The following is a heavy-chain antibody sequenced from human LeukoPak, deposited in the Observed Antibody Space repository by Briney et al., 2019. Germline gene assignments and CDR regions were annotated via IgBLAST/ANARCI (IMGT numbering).Heavy chain of an antibody. CDR1: GGSFSGYY. Sequence: PSETLSLTCAVYGGSFSGYYWSWIRQPPGKGLGWIGEINHSGSTNYNPSLKSRVTISVDTSKNQFSLKLSSVTAADTAVYYCARRTIAAAGTGWFDPWGQGTLVTVSS. CDR3: ARRTIAAAGTGWFDP. CDR2: INHSGST. D-gene: IGHD6-13*01. V-gene: IGHV4-34*01. J-gene: IGHJ5*02.